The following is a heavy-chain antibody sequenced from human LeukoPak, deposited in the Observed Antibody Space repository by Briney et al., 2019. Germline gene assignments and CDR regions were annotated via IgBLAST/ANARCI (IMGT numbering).Heavy chain of an antibody. V-gene: IGHV4-34*01. CDR1: GGSFSGYY. CDR2: INHSGST. Sequence: SETLSLTCAVYGGSFSGYYWSWIRQPPGKGLEWIGEINHSGSTNYNPSLKSRVTISVDTSKNQFSLKLNSVTAADTAVYYCATGKFYDSSGYYYWGQGTLVTVSS. CDR3: ATGKFYDSSGYYY. D-gene: IGHD3-22*01. J-gene: IGHJ4*02.